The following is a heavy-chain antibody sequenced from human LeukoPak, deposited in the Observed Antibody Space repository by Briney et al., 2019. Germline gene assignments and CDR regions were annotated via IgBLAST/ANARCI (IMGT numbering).Heavy chain of an antibody. CDR2: IYYSGST. CDR3: ARHGASGSYLYYFDY. V-gene: IGHV4-61*05. Sequence: PSETLSLTCTVSGVSMSSSPYYWGWIRQPPGKGLEWIGYIYYSGSTNYNPSLKSRVTISVDTSKNQFSLKLSSVTAADTAVYFCARHGASGSYLYYFDYWGQGTLVTVSS. CDR1: GVSMSSSPYY. D-gene: IGHD1-26*01. J-gene: IGHJ4*02.